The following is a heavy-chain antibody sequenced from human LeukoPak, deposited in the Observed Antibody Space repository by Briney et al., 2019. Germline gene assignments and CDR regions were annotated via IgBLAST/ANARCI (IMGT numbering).Heavy chain of an antibody. CDR3: ARSGITMVRGVIESYYYYGMDV. J-gene: IGHJ6*02. CDR2: ISNDGSKK. Sequence: GGSLRLSCAASGYTFSSYGMHWVRQAPGKGLDWVAVISNDGSKKYYADSVKGRFTISRDNAKNSLYLQMNSLRAEDTAVYYCARSGITMVRGVIESYYYYGMDVWGQGTTVTVSS. CDR1: GYTFSSYG. D-gene: IGHD3-10*01. V-gene: IGHV3-30*03.